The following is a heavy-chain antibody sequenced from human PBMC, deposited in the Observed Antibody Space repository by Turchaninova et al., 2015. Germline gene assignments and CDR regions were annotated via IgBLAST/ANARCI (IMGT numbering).Heavy chain of an antibody. V-gene: IGHV3-23*04. Sequence: EVQLVESGGGLIQPGGSLRLSGSAPGFTFSICAMNLVRRAPGKGLGWVSGISASGGNTYYADSVKGRFTISRDISKNTLYLQINSLRAEDTAVYYCAKGAFSSSWAHFDSWGQGTLVTVSS. J-gene: IGHJ4*02. CDR2: ISASGGNT. D-gene: IGHD6-13*01. CDR1: GFTFSICA. CDR3: AKGAFSSSWAHFDS.